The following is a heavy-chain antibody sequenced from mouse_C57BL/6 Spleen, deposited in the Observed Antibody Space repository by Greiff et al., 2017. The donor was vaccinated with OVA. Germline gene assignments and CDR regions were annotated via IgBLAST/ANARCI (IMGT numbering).Heavy chain of an antibody. J-gene: IGHJ3*01. CDR1: GFTFSSYA. D-gene: IGHD4-1*01. V-gene: IGHV5-4*01. CDR2: ISDGGSYT. Sequence: EVKLMESGGGLVKPGGSLKLSCAASGFTFSSYAMSWVRQTPEKRLEWVATISDGGSYTYYPDNVKGRFTISRDNAKNNLYLQMSHLKSEDTAMYYCARDELVFAYWGQGTLVTVSA. CDR3: ARDELVFAY.